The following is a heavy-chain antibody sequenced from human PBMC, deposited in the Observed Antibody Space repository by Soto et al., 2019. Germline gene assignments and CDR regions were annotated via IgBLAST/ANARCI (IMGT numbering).Heavy chain of an antibody. Sequence: QVQLQESGPGLVKPSGTLSLTCAVSGVSISRSDWWSWVRQPPGKGLEWIGEISHSGSTNYRPSLRGRVTISLDKSKNQFSLKLTSVNAADTAVYSCARGYDRTVSPARYFDFWGQGTLVTVSS. CDR2: ISHSGST. J-gene: IGHJ4*02. CDR3: ARGYDRTVSPARYFDF. CDR1: GVSISRSDW. V-gene: IGHV4-4*02. D-gene: IGHD3-22*01.